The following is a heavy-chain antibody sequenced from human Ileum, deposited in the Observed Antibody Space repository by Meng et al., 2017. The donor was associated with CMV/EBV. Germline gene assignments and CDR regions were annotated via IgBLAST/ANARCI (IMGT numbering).Heavy chain of an antibody. Sequence: ASVKVSCKASGYTFAAYDIHWVRQAPGQGLEWMGWINPNSGGTNNAQKFQGRVTMTRDTSISTAFMDLSSLISDDTAVYYCARVGRGGDYYGMDVWGQGTTVTVSS. CDR3: ARVGRGGDYYGMDV. CDR2: INPNSGGT. CDR1: GYTFAAYD. V-gene: IGHV1-2*02. D-gene: IGHD1-26*01. J-gene: IGHJ6*02.